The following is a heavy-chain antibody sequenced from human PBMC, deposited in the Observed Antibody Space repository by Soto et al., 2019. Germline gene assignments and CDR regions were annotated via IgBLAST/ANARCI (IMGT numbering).Heavy chain of an antibody. D-gene: IGHD3-10*01. J-gene: IGHJ6*02. CDR3: ARLGSGSYYPGGYYYYGMDV. V-gene: IGHV4-59*01. CDR2: IYYSGST. Sequence: SETLSLTCTVSGGSISSYYWSWIRQPPGKGLEWIGYIYYSGSTNYNPSLKSRVTISVDTSKNQFSLKLSSVTAEDTAVYYCARLGSGSYYPGGYYYYGMDVWGQGNTVT. CDR1: GGSISSYY.